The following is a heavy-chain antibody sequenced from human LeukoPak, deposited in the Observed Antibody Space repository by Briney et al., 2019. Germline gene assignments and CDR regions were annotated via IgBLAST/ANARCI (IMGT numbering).Heavy chain of an antibody. V-gene: IGHV1-24*01. CDR1: GSTLSDLS. CDR2: SDPEDGET. D-gene: IGHD2-21*02. CDR3: VTDRARLFWYFDL. J-gene: IGHJ2*01. Sequence: ASVKVSCKVSGSTLSDLSIHWVRHAPGKGLEYVGGSDPEDGETFHAQNFQGRVTMTEDTSIDTAYMELSSLRSEDTAVYSCVTDRARLFWYFDLWGRGTLVTVSS.